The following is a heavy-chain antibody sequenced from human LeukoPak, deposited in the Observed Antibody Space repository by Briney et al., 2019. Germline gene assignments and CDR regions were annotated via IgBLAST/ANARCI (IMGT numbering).Heavy chain of an antibody. V-gene: IGHV3-23*01. D-gene: IGHD1-26*01. CDR1: GFTFTTYG. J-gene: IGHJ4*02. CDR2: ISGGGSST. CDR3: AKSRSDWTHFDY. Sequence: AGSLRLSCAASGFTFTTYGMSWVRQAPGKGLEWVSTISGGGSSTYYADSVRGLFTISRDNSKNTLSLQMNSLRAEDTAIYYCAKSRSDWTHFDYWGQGTLVTVSS.